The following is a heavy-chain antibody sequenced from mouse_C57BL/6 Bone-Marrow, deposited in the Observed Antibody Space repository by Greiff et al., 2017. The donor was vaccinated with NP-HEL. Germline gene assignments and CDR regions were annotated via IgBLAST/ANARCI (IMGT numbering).Heavy chain of an antibody. CDR1: GFTFSSYG. CDR3: ARQSNPFAY. Sequence: DVQLQESGGDLVKPGGSLKLSCAASGFTFSSYGMSWVRQTPDKRLEWVATISSGGSYTYYPDSVKGRFTISRDNAKNTLYLQMSSLKSEDTAMYYCARQSNPFAYWGQGTLVTVSA. V-gene: IGHV5-6*01. D-gene: IGHD2-5*01. J-gene: IGHJ3*01. CDR2: ISSGGSYT.